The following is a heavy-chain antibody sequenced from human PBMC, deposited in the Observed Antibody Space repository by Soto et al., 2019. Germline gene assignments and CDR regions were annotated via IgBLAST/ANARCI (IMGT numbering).Heavy chain of an antibody. V-gene: IGHV3-9*01. CDR2: ISWNSGSI. CDR3: AKDTGISSAYYYGMDV. D-gene: IGHD6-6*01. CDR1: GFTFDDYA. J-gene: IGHJ6*02. Sequence: LRLSCAASGFTFDDYAMHWVRQAPGKGLEWVSGISWNSGSIGYADSVKGRFTISRDNAKNSLYLQMNSLRAEDTALYYCAKDTGISSAYYYGMDVWGQGTTVTVSS.